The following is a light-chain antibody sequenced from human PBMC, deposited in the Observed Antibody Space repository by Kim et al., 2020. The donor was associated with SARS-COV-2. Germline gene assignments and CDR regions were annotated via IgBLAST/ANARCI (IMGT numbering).Light chain of an antibody. CDR2: EVS. CDR1: RRDVGCYNY. V-gene: IGLV2-8*01. Sequence: QSVPISCTGPRRDVGCYNYVSWYQQHPGKAPKLMIYEVSKRPSGVPDRFSGSKSGNTASLTVSGLQAEDEADYYCSSYAGSNNLVFGGGTQLTVL. J-gene: IGLJ2*01. CDR3: SSYAGSNNLV.